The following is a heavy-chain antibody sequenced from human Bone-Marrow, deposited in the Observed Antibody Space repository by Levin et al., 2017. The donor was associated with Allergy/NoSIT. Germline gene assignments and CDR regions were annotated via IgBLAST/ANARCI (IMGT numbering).Heavy chain of an antibody. J-gene: IGHJ4*02. CDR3: TRIYGTGTFLPDY. D-gene: IGHD3-10*01. V-gene: IGHV3-49*03. Sequence: HAGGSLRLSCTASGFTFGDYGVSWFRQAPVKGLEWVAFITSKAYGGTSQYAASVKGRFTISRDDSNSIAYLQMNSLTTEDSAVYFCTRIYGTGTFLPDYWGQGTLVTVSS. CDR1: GFTFGDYG. CDR2: ITSKAYGGTS.